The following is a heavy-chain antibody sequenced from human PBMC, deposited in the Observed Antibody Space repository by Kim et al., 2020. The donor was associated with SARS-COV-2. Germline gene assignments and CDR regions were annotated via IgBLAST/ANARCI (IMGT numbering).Heavy chain of an antibody. J-gene: IGHJ4*02. CDR1: GFTFSTYA. CDR3: AKEEGGYDFWSGYWGAFGY. CDR2: ISGSGGST. V-gene: IGHV3-23*01. Sequence: GGSLRLSCAASGFTFSTYAMTWVHQAPGKGLEWVSAISGSGGSTYYADSVKGRFTISRDNSKNTLYMEMNSLRADDSAVYYCAKEEGGYDFWSGYWGAFGYWGQGTLVTVPS. D-gene: IGHD3-3*01.